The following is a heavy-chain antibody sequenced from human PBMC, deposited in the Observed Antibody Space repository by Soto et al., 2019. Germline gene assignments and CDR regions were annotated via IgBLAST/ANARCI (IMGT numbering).Heavy chain of an antibody. Sequence: PGVSLRLSCSASGFTFSSYWMHWVRQAPGKGLVWVSRINSDGSSTSYADSVKGRFTISRDNAKNTLYLQMNSLRAEDAAVYYCAISSGLYGLNWFAHRGQRTLVT. J-gene: IGHJ5*02. V-gene: IGHV3-74*01. D-gene: IGHD3-10*01. CDR3: AISSGLYGLNWFAH. CDR2: INSDGSST. CDR1: GFTFSSYW.